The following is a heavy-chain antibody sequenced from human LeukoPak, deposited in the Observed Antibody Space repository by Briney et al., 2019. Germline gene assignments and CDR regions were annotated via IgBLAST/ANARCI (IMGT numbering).Heavy chain of an antibody. CDR2: IYYSGST. J-gene: IGHJ5*02. CDR3: ARYHYYSNWFDP. D-gene: IGHD4-11*01. CDR1: GGSISSGDYY. V-gene: IGHV4-30-4*01. Sequence: SETLSLTCTVSGGSISSGDYYWSWIRQPPGKGLEWIGYIYYSGSTYYNPSLKSRVTISVDTSKNQFSLKLGSVTAADTAVYYCARYHYYSNWFDPWGQGTLVTVSS.